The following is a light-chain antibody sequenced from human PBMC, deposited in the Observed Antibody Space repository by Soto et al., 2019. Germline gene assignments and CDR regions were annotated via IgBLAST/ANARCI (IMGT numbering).Light chain of an antibody. CDR1: SSDIGSYNL. CDR3: CSYAGSNTFVV. J-gene: IGLJ2*01. CDR2: EGS. V-gene: IGLV2-23*03. Sequence: QSVLTQPASVSGSPGQSITISCTGTSSDIGSYNLVSWYQQYPGKAPKVMIYEGSKRPSGVSNRFSGSKSGNTASLTISGLQAEDEADYYCCSYAGSNTFVVFGGGTKLTVL.